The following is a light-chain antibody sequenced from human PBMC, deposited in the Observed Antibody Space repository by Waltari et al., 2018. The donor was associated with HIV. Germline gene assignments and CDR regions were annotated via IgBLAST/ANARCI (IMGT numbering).Light chain of an antibody. J-gene: IGKJ5*01. CDR3: MEPLQAT. CDR2: LGS. Sequence: IVLNQSPPSLPVTLGAPAPIPCRSSQSLLQSNGYNYLDWYLQKPGQSPQLLIYLGSDRASGVPDRFSGSGSGTDFTLKISRVEAEDVGIYYCMEPLQATFGQGTRLEIK. CDR1: QSLLQSNGYNY. V-gene: IGKV2-28*01.